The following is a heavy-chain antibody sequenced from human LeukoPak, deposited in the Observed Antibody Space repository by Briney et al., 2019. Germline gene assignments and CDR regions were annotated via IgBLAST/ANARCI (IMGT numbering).Heavy chain of an antibody. CDR3: ARSEWSGSYSDFDY. D-gene: IGHD1-26*01. CDR2: ISSSSSYI. J-gene: IGHJ4*02. CDR1: GFTFSSYS. V-gene: IGHV3-21*01. Sequence: GGSLRLSCAASGFTFSSYSMNWVRQAPGKGLEWVSSISSSSSYIYYADSVKGRFTISRDNAKNSLYLQMNSLRAEDTAVYYCARSEWSGSYSDFDYWGQGTLVTVSS.